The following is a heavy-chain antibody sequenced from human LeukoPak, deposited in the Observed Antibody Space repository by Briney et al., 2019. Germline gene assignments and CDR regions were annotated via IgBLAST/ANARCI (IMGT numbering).Heavy chain of an antibody. CDR2: IYHSGST. J-gene: IGHJ4*02. V-gene: IGHV4-38-2*01. CDR3: ARCKVVPAAIGY. Sequence: SETLSLTCAVSGYSISSGYYWGCIRQPPGKGLEWIGSIYHSGSTYYNPSLKSRVTISVATSKNQFSLKLSSVTAADTAVYYCARCKVVPAAIGYWGQGALVTLSS. CDR1: GYSISSGYY. D-gene: IGHD2-2*01.